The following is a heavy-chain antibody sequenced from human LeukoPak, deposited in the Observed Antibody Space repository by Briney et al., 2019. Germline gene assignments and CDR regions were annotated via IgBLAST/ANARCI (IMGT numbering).Heavy chain of an antibody. D-gene: IGHD6-19*01. CDR3: AKSQSSGWLYYFDY. J-gene: IGHJ4*02. Sequence: GGSLRLSCAASGFTFSTYAMSWVRQAPGKGLEWVSAISGSGGSTYQSDSVKGRFTISRDNSKNTLYLQMYSLRVEDTAVYYCAKSQSSGWLYYFDYWGQGILVTVSS. V-gene: IGHV3-23*01. CDR2: ISGSGGST. CDR1: GFTFSTYA.